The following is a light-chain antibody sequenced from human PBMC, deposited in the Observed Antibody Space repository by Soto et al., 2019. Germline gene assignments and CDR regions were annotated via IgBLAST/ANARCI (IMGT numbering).Light chain of an antibody. Sequence: DIQMTQSRSTLSASVGPRFTITCRASQSITGWLAWFQQKPGKAPKLMISKASSLESGVPSRFSGSGSGTEFTLTISSLQPDDFATYYCQQYNSYSRTFGQGTKVDIK. CDR1: QSITGW. V-gene: IGKV1-5*03. J-gene: IGKJ1*01. CDR2: KAS. CDR3: QQYNSYSRT.